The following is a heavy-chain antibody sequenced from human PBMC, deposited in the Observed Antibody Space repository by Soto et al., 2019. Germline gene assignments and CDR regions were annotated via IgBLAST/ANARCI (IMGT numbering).Heavy chain of an antibody. D-gene: IGHD2-2*01. CDR3: ARVRRVVVPAGGFDP. J-gene: IGHJ5*02. Sequence: PSETLSLTCTVSCGSISIGGYYWSWIRQHPGKGLEWIGYIYYSGSTYYNPSLKSRVTISVDTSKNQFSLKLSSVTAADTAVYYCARVRRVVVPAGGFDPWGQGTLVTVSS. V-gene: IGHV4-31*03. CDR2: IYYSGST. CDR1: CGSISIGGYY.